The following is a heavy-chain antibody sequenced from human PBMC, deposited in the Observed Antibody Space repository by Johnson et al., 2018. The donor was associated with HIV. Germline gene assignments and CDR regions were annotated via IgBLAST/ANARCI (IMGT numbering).Heavy chain of an antibody. J-gene: IGHJ3*02. CDR3: ARVSSSSLGAFDI. CDR2: ISYDGSNK. D-gene: IGHD6-6*01. Sequence: QVQLVESGGGLVQPGGSLRLSCAASGLIFSRSWMHWVRQAPGKGLEWVAVISYDGSNKYYVDSVKGRFTISRDNSKNTLYLQMNSLRAEDTAVYYCARVSSSSLGAFDIWGQGTMVTVSS. CDR1: GLIFSRSW. V-gene: IGHV3-30*03.